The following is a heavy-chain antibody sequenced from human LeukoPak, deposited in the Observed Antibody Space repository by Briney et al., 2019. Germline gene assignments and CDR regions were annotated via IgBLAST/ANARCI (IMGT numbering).Heavy chain of an antibody. V-gene: IGHV4-59*11. CDR1: GGSISSHY. CDR2: MFFTGDT. D-gene: IGHD4-23*01. J-gene: IGHJ4*02. CDR3: AKEGNDYGANSIDY. Sequence: SETLSLTCTVSGGSISSHYWAWLRQPPGKGLEWIGWMFFTGDTNYNPSLKSRVTISVDHSKNQFSPKLTSVTAADTAVYYCAKEGNDYGANSIDYWGQGTLVTVSS.